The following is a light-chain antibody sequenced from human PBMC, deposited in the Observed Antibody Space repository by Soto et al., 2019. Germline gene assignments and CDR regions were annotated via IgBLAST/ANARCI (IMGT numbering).Light chain of an antibody. V-gene: IGKV1-12*01. CDR1: QGISSW. J-gene: IGKJ3*01. CDR3: QQANSFPFT. CDR2: AAS. Sequence: DIQMTQSPSSVSASVGDRVTITCRASQGISSWLAWYQQKPGKAPKLLIYAASSLESGVPSRFSGSASGSYCTLSISSLQPENFAPYYCQQANSFPFTFGPGTKVYIK.